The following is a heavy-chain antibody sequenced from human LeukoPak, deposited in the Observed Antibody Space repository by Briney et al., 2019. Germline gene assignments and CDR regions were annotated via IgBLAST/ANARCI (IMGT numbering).Heavy chain of an antibody. CDR3: ASGGGHTTTERSNYYYYGMDV. D-gene: IGHD1-1*01. CDR1: GYTFSDSY. V-gene: IGHV1-2*02. Sequence: ASVKVSCTASGYTFSDSYMHWVRQAPGQGLEWMGWINPHSGATSYAQKFQGRVTMTRDSSISTASVDLRGLRSDDTAVYYCASGGGHTTTERSNYYYYGMDVWGQGTTVTVSS. CDR2: INPHSGAT. J-gene: IGHJ6*02.